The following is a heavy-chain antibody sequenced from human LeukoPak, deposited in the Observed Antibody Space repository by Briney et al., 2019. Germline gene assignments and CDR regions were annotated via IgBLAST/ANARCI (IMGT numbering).Heavy chain of an antibody. CDR3: ARDSGGVGATGGNAFDI. Sequence: GGSLRLSCAASGFTFSSYWMSWVRQAPGKGLEWVANIKQDGSEKYYVDSVKGRFTISRDNAKNSLYLQMNSLRAEDTAVYYCARDSGGVGATGGNAFDIWGQGTMVTVSS. CDR1: GFTFSSYW. V-gene: IGHV3-7*01. J-gene: IGHJ3*02. CDR2: IKQDGSEK. D-gene: IGHD1-26*01.